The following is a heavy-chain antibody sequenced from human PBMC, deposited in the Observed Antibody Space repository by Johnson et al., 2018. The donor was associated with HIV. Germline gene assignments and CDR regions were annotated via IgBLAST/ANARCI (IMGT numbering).Heavy chain of an antibody. CDR1: GFTFDDYA. J-gene: IGHJ3*02. V-gene: IGHV3-9*01. CDR2: ISWNSGST. CDR3: ASRYGDYGLGAFDI. Sequence: VQLVESGGGLVQPGRSLRLSCAASGFTFDDYAMHWVRQAPGKGLEWVSGISWNSGSTYYADSVKGRFTISRDNSKNTLYLQMNSLRAEDTAVYYCASRYGDYGLGAFDIWGQGTMVTVSS. D-gene: IGHD4-17*01.